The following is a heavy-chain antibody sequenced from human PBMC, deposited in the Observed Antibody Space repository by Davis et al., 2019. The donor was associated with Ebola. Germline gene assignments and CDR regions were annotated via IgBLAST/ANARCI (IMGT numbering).Heavy chain of an antibody. CDR2: IYYSGST. CDR3: ARVTYYDFWSGPNWFDP. V-gene: IGHV4-31*03. J-gene: IGHJ5*02. D-gene: IGHD3-3*01. CDR1: GGSISSGGYY. Sequence: MPSETLSLTCTVSGGSISSGGYYWSWIRQHPGKGLEWIGYIYYSGSTYYNPSLKSRVTISVDTSKNQFSLKLSSVTAADTAVYYCARVTYYDFWSGPNWFDPWGQGTLVTVSS.